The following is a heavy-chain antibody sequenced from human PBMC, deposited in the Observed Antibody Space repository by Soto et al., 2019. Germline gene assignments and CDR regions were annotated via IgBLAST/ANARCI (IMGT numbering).Heavy chain of an antibody. CDR3: ARVTVVAAHAGWFDP. V-gene: IGHV4-59*01. CDR2: IYYSGST. Sequence: PSETLSLTCTVSGGSINNYYWSWIRQPPGTGLEWIGYIYYSGSTNYNPSLKSRVTISVDTSKNQFSLKLSSVTAADTAVYYCARVTVVAAHAGWFDPWGQGNLVTLS. CDR1: GGSINNYY. J-gene: IGHJ5*02. D-gene: IGHD2-15*01.